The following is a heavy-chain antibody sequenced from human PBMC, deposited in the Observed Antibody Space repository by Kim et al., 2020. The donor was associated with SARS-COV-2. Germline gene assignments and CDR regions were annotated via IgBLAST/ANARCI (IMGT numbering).Heavy chain of an antibody. CDR2: GSST. D-gene: IGHD3-16*01. V-gene: IGHV3-74*01. CDR3: VRDNYGVDY. Sequence: GSSTNYADSVKVRFTISRDNAKNTLYLQMNSLTADDTAVYYCVRDNYGVDYWGQGTLVTVSS. J-gene: IGHJ4*02.